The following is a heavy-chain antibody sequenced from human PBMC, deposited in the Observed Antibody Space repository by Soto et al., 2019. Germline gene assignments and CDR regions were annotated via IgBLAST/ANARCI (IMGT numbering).Heavy chain of an antibody. J-gene: IGHJ3*02. D-gene: IGHD3-3*01. V-gene: IGHV3-21*01. CDR2: ISSSSSYI. Sequence: GGALRISCAASGFTFSSYSMNWVRQAPGKGLEWVSSISSSSSYIYYADSVKGRFTISRDNAKNSLYLQMNSLRAEDTAVYYCASYDFLGHNAFDIWGHGTMVTVSS. CDR1: GFTFSSYS. CDR3: ASYDFLGHNAFDI.